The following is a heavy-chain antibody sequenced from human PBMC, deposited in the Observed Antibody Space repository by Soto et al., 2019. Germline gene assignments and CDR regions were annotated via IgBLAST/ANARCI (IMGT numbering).Heavy chain of an antibody. CDR2: ISGSGGST. Sequence: EVQLLESGGGLVQPGGSLRLSCAASGLTFSSYAMSWVRKAPGKGLEWVSAISGSGGSTYYADSVKGRFTISRDNSKNTLYLQMNSLRAEDTAVYYCAKATNYYDSSGYYRHWGQGTLVTVSS. J-gene: IGHJ4*02. V-gene: IGHV3-23*01. D-gene: IGHD3-22*01. CDR1: GLTFSSYA. CDR3: AKATNYYDSSGYYRH.